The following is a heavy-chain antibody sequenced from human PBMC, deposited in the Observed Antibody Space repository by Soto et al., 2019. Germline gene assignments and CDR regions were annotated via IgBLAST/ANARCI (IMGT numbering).Heavy chain of an antibody. CDR2: IIPIIDLA. Sequence: QLQLVQSGAEVKKPGSSVKVSCKASGGTFTSYTISWVRQAPGQGLEWMGRIIPIIDLANYTQKFQGRVSLTADKSTSTAYMELSSLRSEDRAVYYCSRAYGSGSYPTDYWGQGTLVTVSS. CDR3: SRAYGSGSYPTDY. V-gene: IGHV1-69*02. J-gene: IGHJ4*02. CDR1: GGTFTSYT. D-gene: IGHD3-10*01.